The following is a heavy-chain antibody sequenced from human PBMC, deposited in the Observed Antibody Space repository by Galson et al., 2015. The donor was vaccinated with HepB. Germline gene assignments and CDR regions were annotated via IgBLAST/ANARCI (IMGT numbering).Heavy chain of an antibody. CDR1: GGSISSYY. CDR3: ASTPWGSGSYWQFDY. J-gene: IGHJ4*02. Sequence: ETLSLTCTVSGGSISSYYWSWIRQPPGKGLEWIGYIYYSGSTNYNPSLKSRVTISVDTSKNQFSLKLSSVTAADTAVYYCASTPWGSGSYWQFDYWGQGTLVTVSS. V-gene: IGHV4-59*01. D-gene: IGHD3-10*01. CDR2: IYYSGST.